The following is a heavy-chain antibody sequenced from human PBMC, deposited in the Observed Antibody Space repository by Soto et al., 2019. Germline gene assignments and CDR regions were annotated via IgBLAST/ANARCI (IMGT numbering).Heavy chain of an antibody. Sequence: GASVKVSCKASGVTFGSYAISWVRQAPGQGLEWMGGIIPIFGTANYAQKFQGRVTITADESTSTAYMELSSLRSEDTAVYYCARDWIMHPRQLIKHYYYYGMDVWGQGTTVTVSS. V-gene: IGHV1-69*13. D-gene: IGHD3-10*01. CDR2: IIPIFGTA. CDR1: GVTFGSYA. J-gene: IGHJ6*02. CDR3: ARDWIMHPRQLIKHYYYYGMDV.